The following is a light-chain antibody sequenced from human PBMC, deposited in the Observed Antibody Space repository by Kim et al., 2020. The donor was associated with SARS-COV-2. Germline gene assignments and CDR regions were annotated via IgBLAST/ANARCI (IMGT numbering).Light chain of an antibody. CDR1: QSVSSN. Sequence: VSPGERATLSCRASQSVSSNLAWYQQKPGQAPRLLIYGASTRATGIPARFSGSGSGTEFTLTISSLQSEDFAVYYCQQYNNWPATFGQGTKVEIK. CDR3: QQYNNWPAT. CDR2: GAS. V-gene: IGKV3-15*01. J-gene: IGKJ1*01.